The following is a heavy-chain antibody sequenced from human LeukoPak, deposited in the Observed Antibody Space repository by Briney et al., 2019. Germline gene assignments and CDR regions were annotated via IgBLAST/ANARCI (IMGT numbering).Heavy chain of an antibody. CDR3: AKSGPYCSSTSCNYFDY. D-gene: IGHD2-2*01. CDR1: GFTFSSYT. J-gene: IGHJ4*02. V-gene: IGHV3-48*01. Sequence: GGSLRLSCAASGFTFSSYTMNWVRQAPGKGLEWISCFDLSGTTYYADSVKGRFTISRDNAENSLFLQMNTLRAEDTAVYYCAKSGPYCSSTSCNYFDYWAREPWSPSPQ. CDR2: FDLSGTT.